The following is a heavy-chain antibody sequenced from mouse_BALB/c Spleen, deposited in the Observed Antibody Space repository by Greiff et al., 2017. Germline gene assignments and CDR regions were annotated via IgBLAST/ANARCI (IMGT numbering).Heavy chain of an antibody. D-gene: IGHD1-1*01. V-gene: IGHV8-11*01. Sequence: QVTLKECGPGILQPSQTLSLTCSFSGFSLSTYGLGVGWIRQPSGKGREWLAHIWWNDNKYYNTALKSRLTLAKDTSTNQVFLKIASVDTADTATYYCARMDYGSSFYAMDYWGQGTSVTVSS. CDR3: ARMDYGSSFYAMDY. CDR1: GFSLSTYGLG. CDR2: IWWNDNK. J-gene: IGHJ4*01.